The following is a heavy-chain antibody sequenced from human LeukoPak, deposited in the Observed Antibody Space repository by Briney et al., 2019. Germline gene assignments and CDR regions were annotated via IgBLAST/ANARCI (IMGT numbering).Heavy chain of an antibody. CDR2: IYYRGDI. CDR1: DGSIRTYY. Sequence: SETLSLTCSVSDGSIRTYYWSWIRQSPGQGLEWIGNIYYRGDINYNPSLKSRVIISIDTSKNQFSLKVTSLTAADTAVYYCATNKDWAEADWGQGTLVTVSS. V-gene: IGHV4-59*03. J-gene: IGHJ4*02. CDR3: ATNKDWAEAD. D-gene: IGHD3/OR15-3a*01.